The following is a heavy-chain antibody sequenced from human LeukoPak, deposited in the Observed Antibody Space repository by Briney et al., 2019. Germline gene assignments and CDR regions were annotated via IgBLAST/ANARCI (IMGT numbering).Heavy chain of an antibody. V-gene: IGHV4-61*01. CDR2: IYYSGST. Sequence: SETLSLTCTVSGGSVSSGSYYRSCIRQPPGKGLEWIGYIYYSGSTNYNPSLKSRVTISVDTSKNQFSLKLSSVTAADTAVYYCASLRSDSSGYYNLRIDFWGQGTLVTVSS. J-gene: IGHJ4*02. CDR3: ASLRSDSSGYYNLRIDF. CDR1: GGSVSSGSYY. D-gene: IGHD3-22*01.